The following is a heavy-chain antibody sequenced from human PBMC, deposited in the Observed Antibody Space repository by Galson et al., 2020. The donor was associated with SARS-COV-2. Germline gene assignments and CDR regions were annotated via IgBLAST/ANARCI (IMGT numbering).Heavy chain of an antibody. Sequence: ASVKVSCKASGYTFTDFYIHWVRQAPGQGLEWMGWINPKSGDTNYAQKFRGRVSMTRDTSIATVYMELDRLRSDDTAFYYCAKDGWFDPWGQATLITVSS. CDR2: INPKSGDT. CDR1: GYTFTDFY. J-gene: IGHJ5*02. CDR3: AKDGWFDP. V-gene: IGHV1-2*02.